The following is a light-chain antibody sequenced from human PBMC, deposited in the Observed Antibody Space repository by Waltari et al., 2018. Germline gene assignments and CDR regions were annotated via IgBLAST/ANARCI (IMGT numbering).Light chain of an antibody. V-gene: IGKV3-11*01. CDR3: HQRSTWPWT. CDR1: QSVSTF. Sequence: IVLTQSPATLSLSPGERATLSCRASQSVSTFLAWYQQKPGQAPRLLIYDVSNRATGTPARFSGSGSGTDFTLTISTLEPEDFAVYYCHQRSTWPWTFGQGTKVEIK. CDR2: DVS. J-gene: IGKJ1*01.